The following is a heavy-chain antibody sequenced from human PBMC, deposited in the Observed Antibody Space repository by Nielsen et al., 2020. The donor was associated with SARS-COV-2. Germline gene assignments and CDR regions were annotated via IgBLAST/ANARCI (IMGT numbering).Heavy chain of an antibody. CDR1: GGSISNYY. D-gene: IGHD4-17*01. J-gene: IGHJ3*02. Sequence: SETLSLTCTVSGGSISNYYWSWIRQPPGKGLEWIGYVYYGGTTNYNPSLKSRVTISLDTSKNQFFLSLTSVTAADRAVYYCARDYFGDYLDGFDIWGQGTVVTVSS. CDR2: VYYGGTT. V-gene: IGHV4-59*01. CDR3: ARDYFGDYLDGFDI.